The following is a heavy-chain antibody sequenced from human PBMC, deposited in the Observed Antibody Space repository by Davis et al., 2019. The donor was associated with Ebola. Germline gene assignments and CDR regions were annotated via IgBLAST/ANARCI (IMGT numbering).Heavy chain of an antibody. D-gene: IGHD3-10*02. CDR3: VRDYLFAFDS. J-gene: IGHJ4*02. CDR1: GFTFTSYS. Sequence: GESLKTPRVTSGFTFTSYSFNWIRQTPGKGLEWIAHINTRGDARVYADSVRGRFTISRDDAANSLSLQMDSLKHEDTSVYYGVRDYLFAFDSWGQGTPVTVSS. V-gene: IGHV3-48*02. CDR2: INTRGDAR.